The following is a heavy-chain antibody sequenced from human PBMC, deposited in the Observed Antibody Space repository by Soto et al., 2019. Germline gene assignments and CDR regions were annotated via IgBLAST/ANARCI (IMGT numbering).Heavy chain of an antibody. CDR2: ISYDGSNK. D-gene: IGHD2-2*01. CDR3: AKDTGLSLGDIVVVPAAISLDYFDY. CDR1: GFTFSSYG. J-gene: IGHJ4*02. Sequence: GGSLRLSCAASGFTFSSYGMHWVRQAPGKGLEWVAVISYDGSNKYHADSVKGRFTISRDNSKNTLYLQMNSLRAEDTAVYYCAKDTGLSLGDIVVVPAAISLDYFDYWGQGTLVTVSS. V-gene: IGHV3-30*18.